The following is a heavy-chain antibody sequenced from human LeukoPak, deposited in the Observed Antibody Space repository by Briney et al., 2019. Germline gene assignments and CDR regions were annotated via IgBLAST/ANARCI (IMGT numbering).Heavy chain of an antibody. V-gene: IGHV3-23*01. CDR1: GFTFSSYA. J-gene: IGHJ4*02. D-gene: IGHD5-18*01. CDR3: AKDRGLGYSPSNFDY. CDR2: ISGSGGST. Sequence: GGSLRLSCAASGFTFSSYAMSWVRQAPGKGLEWVSAISGSGGSTYYADSVKGRFTISRDNSKNTLYLQMNSLRAEDTAVYYCAKDRGLGYSPSNFDYWGQGTLVTVSS.